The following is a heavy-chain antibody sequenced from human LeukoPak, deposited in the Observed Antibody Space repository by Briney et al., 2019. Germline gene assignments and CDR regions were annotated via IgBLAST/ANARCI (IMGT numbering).Heavy chain of an antibody. D-gene: IGHD6-13*01. CDR2: IYYRGNT. J-gene: IGHJ4*02. Sequence: KPSETLSLACSVSNGSISSYYWSWTRQPPGKGLEWLGCIYYRGNTDYNPSLKSRVTISIDTSKKQFSLKLTSVTAADTAVYYCARAPKTISIAAAGTKSGYKYWGQGTLVTVSS. CDR3: ARAPKTISIAAAGTKSGYKY. CDR1: NGSISSYY. V-gene: IGHV4-59*01.